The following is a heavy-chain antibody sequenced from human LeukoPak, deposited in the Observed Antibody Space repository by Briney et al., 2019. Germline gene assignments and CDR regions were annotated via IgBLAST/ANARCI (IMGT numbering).Heavy chain of an antibody. Sequence: GGSLRLSCAASGFTFSSYWMSWVRQAPGKGLEWVANIKQDGSEKYYVDSVKGRFTISRDNAKNSLYLQMNSLRAEDTAVYYCARDYGDYSIVGEGFDYWGQGTLVIVSS. CDR3: ARDYGDYSIVGEGFDY. CDR1: GFTFSSYW. CDR2: IKQDGSEK. D-gene: IGHD4-17*01. J-gene: IGHJ4*02. V-gene: IGHV3-7*01.